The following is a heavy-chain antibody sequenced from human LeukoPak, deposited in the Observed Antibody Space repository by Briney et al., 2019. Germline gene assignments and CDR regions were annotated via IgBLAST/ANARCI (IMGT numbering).Heavy chain of an antibody. D-gene: IGHD6-13*01. CDR1: GGSISSGGYS. J-gene: IGHJ6*02. CDR2: IYHSGST. Sequence: SETLSLTCAVSGGSISSGGYSWSWIRQPPGKGLEWIGYIYHSGSTYYNPSLQSRVTISVDRSKNQFSLKLSSVTAADTAVYYCARGIAAAGSFYYYYYGMDVWGQGTTVTVSS. CDR3: ARGIAAAGSFYYYYYGMDV. V-gene: IGHV4-30-2*01.